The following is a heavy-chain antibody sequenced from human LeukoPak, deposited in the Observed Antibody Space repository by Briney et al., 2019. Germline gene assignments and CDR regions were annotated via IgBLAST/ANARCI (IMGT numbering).Heavy chain of an antibody. Sequence: EGSVKVSCKASGYTFTGYYMHWVRQAPGQGLEWMGWIKTHSGGTNYAQKFQGRVTMTRDTSISTAYMELSRLRSDDTAVYYCARVLLDSFGYFDYWGQGTLVSVST. V-gene: IGHV1-2*02. J-gene: IGHJ4*02. CDR2: IKTHSGGT. CDR3: ARVLLDSFGYFDY. CDR1: GYTFTGYY. D-gene: IGHD3-10*01.